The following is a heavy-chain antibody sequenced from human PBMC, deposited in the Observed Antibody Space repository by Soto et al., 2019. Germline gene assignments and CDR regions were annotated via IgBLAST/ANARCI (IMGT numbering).Heavy chain of an antibody. V-gene: IGHV3-33*08. J-gene: IGHJ6*02. D-gene: IGHD6-19*01. CDR2: IWYDGSNK. CDR3: ARVWQWLVHHYYYYGMDV. Sequence: GGSLRLSCAASGFTFSSYGMHWVRQAPGKGLEWVAVIWYDGSNKYYADSVKGRFTISRDNSKNTLYLQMNSLRAEDTAVYYCARVWQWLVHHYYYYGMDVWGQGTTVTVSS. CDR1: GFTFSSYG.